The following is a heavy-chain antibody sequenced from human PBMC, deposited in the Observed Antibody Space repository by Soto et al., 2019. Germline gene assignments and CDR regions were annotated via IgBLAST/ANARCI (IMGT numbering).Heavy chain of an antibody. V-gene: IGHV4-4*02. Sequence: QVQLQESGPGLVKPSGTLSLTCAVSGGSVSSSNWWSWVRQSPGKGLEWMGEIYHSGSAHYNPSLQSRATIALDKSKNQFALGLTSVTAADTAVYYCARVPGVVVSADDAFDIWGPGTRVIVSS. CDR1: GGSVSSSNW. D-gene: IGHD2-21*02. J-gene: IGHJ3*02. CDR3: ARVPGVVVSADDAFDI. CDR2: IYHSGSA.